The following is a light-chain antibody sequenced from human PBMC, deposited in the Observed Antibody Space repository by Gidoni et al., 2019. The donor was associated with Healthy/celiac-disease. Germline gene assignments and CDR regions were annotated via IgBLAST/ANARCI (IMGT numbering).Light chain of an antibody. V-gene: IGKV3-20*01. Sequence: DIILTQSPDTLSLSPGERASLSCRASLSIHDNYVAWYQHKPGQAPRLLFKGVSSRTTGIPDRFSASGSGTDFILTISRLEPEDFAVYFCQQYAMSPVTFGGGTKVE. CDR2: GVS. CDR1: LSIHDNY. CDR3: QQYAMSPVT. J-gene: IGKJ4*01.